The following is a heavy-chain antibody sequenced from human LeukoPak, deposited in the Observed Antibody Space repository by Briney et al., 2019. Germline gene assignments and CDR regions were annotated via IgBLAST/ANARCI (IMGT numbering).Heavy chain of an antibody. CDR3: AKSYPRPYRDFDF. CDR1: GFTFSSYA. Sequence: PGGSLRLSCAASGFTFSSYAMGWGRQAPGKGLELVSAISGSGGSTYYADSVKGRFTISRDNSKNTLYLQMNSLRGEDTAVYYCAKSYPRPYRDFDFWGRGTLGSVSS. D-gene: IGHD1-26*01. CDR2: ISGSGGST. J-gene: IGHJ2*01. V-gene: IGHV3-23*01.